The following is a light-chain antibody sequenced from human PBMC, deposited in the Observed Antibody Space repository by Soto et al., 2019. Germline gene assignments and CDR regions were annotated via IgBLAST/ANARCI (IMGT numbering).Light chain of an antibody. J-gene: IGKJ5*01. Sequence: EIVLTQSPGTLSLSPGERATLSCRASQSVSNNYLAWYQQKPGQAPRLLIYGASNRATGIPDRFSGSGSGTDFTLTISRLEPEDFATYYCQQTYSASTFGQGTRLEIK. CDR3: QQTYSAST. V-gene: IGKV3-20*01. CDR2: GAS. CDR1: QSVSNNY.